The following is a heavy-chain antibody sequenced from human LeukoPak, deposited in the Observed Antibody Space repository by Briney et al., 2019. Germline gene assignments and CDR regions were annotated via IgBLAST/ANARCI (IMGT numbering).Heavy chain of an antibody. CDR1: GFTFSSYA. CDR2: ISYDGSNK. J-gene: IGHJ4*02. Sequence: PGGSLRLSCAASGFTFSSYAMHWVRQAPGKGLEWVAVISYDGSNKYYADSVKGRFTISRDNAKNSLYLQMNSLRAEDTAVYYCARADSSGYYHPINWGQGTLVTVSS. V-gene: IGHV3-30*04. CDR3: ARADSSGYYHPIN. D-gene: IGHD3-22*01.